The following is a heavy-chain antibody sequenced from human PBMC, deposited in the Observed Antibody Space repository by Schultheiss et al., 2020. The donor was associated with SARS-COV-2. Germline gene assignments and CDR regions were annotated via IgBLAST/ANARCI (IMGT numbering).Heavy chain of an antibody. CDR3: ARHSGPSSSSFYFDY. CDR1: GGSISSSSYY. CDR2: VYHSGSS. Sequence: SQTLSLTCTVSGGSISSSSYYWSWIRQPPGKGLEWIAYVYHSGSSNYSPSLRSRVTISLDTSKDQFSLNLRSVTAADTAVYYCARHSGPSSSSFYFDYWGRGTLVTVSS. V-gene: IGHV4-61*05. D-gene: IGHD6-6*01. J-gene: IGHJ4*02.